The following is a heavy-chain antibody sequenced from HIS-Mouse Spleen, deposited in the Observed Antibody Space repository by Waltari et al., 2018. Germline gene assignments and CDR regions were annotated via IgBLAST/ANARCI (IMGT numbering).Heavy chain of an antibody. V-gene: IGHV4-39*07. CDR2: IYYSGST. CDR1: GFTFSSYS. CDR3: ARAPTGFLEWFDAFDI. D-gene: IGHD3-3*01. J-gene: IGHJ3*02. Sequence: VQLVESGGGLVQPGGSLRLSCAASGFTFSSYSMNWVRQAPGKGLEWIGSIYYSGSTYYNPSLKSRVTISVDTSKNQFSLKLSSVTAADTAVYYCARAPTGFLEWFDAFDIWGQGTMVTVSS.